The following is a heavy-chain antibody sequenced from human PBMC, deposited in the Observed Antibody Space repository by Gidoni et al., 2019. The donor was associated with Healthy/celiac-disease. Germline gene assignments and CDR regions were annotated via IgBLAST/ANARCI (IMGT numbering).Heavy chain of an antibody. CDR2: LYPGDSDT. Sequence: EVQLVQSGAAVKKPGASLTISCKGSGSSFTSYWIGWVRQMPGKGLEWMGTLYPGDSDTRYSPSFQGQVTISADKSISTAYLQWSSLKASDTAMYYCARSEQQLVGSFDYWGQGTLVTVSS. CDR3: ARSEQQLVGSFDY. J-gene: IGHJ4*02. D-gene: IGHD6-13*01. CDR1: GSSFTSYW. V-gene: IGHV5-51*01.